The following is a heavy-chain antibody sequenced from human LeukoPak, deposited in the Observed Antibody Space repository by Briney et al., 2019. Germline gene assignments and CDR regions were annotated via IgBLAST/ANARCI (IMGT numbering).Heavy chain of an antibody. CDR2: IKQDGSEK. V-gene: IGHV3-7*03. CDR3: AREGVDIVTYDY. J-gene: IGHJ4*02. D-gene: IGHD5-12*01. Sequence: GGSLRLSCAASGLTFSRHWMSWVRQAPGKGLEWVANIKQDGSEKYYVNSVKGRFTISRDNAKNSVYLQMNSLRVEDTAIYYCAREGVDIVTYDYWGQGTLVTVSS. CDR1: GLTFSRHW.